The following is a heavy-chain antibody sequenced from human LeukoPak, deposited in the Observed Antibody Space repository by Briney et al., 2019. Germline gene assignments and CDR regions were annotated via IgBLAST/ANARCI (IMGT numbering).Heavy chain of an antibody. CDR3: ARTMNYYYGMDV. CDR1: GGSISSYY. D-gene: IGHD3-22*01. V-gene: IGHV4-59*01. CDR2: IYYSGST. J-gene: IGHJ6*02. Sequence: SETLSLTCTASGGSISSYYWSWIRQPPGKGLEWIGYIYYSGSTNYNPSLKSRVTISVDTSKNQFSLKLSSVTAADTAVYYCARTMNYYYGMDVWGQGTTVTVSS.